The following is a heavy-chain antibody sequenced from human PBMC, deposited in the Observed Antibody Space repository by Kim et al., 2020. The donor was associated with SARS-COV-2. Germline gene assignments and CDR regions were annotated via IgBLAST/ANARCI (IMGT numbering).Heavy chain of an antibody. CDR3: ARGAVGDNFDGYFDS. V-gene: IGHV1-46*01. CDR1: GYTFSNYY. D-gene: IGHD3-9*01. J-gene: IGHJ4*02. Sequence: ASVKVSCKTSGYTFSNYYMHWVRQAPGQGLEWMGIVSPSGSSTAYAQKFQGRVSMTRDTSTSTVSMELSSLRSEDTAVYYCARGAVGDNFDGYFDSWGQGTLVTVSS. CDR2: VSPSGSST.